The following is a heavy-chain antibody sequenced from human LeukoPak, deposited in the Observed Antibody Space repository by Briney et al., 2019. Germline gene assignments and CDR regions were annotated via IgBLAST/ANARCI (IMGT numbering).Heavy chain of an antibody. D-gene: IGHD3-10*01. J-gene: IGHJ4*02. Sequence: GGTLRLSCAASGFTFSSYGMSWVRQAPGKGLGWVSAISGSGGSTYYVDSVKGRFTISRDNSKNTLYLQMNSLRAEDTAVYYCAKMGFGELLSDYWGQGTLVTVSS. CDR3: AKMGFGELLSDY. CDR1: GFTFSSYG. V-gene: IGHV3-23*01. CDR2: ISGSGGST.